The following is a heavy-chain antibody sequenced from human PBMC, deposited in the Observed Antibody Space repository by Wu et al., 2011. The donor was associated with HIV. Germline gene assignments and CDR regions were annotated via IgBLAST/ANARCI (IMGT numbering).Heavy chain of an antibody. J-gene: IGHJ5*02. CDR1: GGSFNNYA. D-gene: IGHD6-13*01. Sequence: QVQLVQSGAELKKPGSSVRVSCKTSGGSFNNYAISWLRQGPGQGLEWVGGIIPLFGTPDYAQKFRGRVTMTLDKSTNTVYMELTSLTLDDTAIYYCAQGGPLSTIAISLAGRSWFDPWGQGTLVTVSS. CDR3: AQGGPLSTIAISLAGRSWFDP. V-gene: IGHV1-69*14. CDR2: IIPLFGTP.